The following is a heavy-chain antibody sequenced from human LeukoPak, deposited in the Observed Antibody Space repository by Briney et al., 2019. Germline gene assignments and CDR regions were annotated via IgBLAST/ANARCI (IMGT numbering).Heavy chain of an antibody. V-gene: IGHV4-34*01. CDR1: GGSFSGYY. D-gene: IGHD2-15*01. CDR3: ARVIRRAASTKRIRNNSGFDY. Sequence: PETLSLTCAVCGGSFSGYYWSWIRQPPGKGLEWIGEINHSGSTNYNPSLKSRVTISVDTSKNQFSLKLSSVTAADTAVYYCARVIRRAASTKRIRNNSGFDYWGQGTLVTVSS. J-gene: IGHJ4*02. CDR2: INHSGST.